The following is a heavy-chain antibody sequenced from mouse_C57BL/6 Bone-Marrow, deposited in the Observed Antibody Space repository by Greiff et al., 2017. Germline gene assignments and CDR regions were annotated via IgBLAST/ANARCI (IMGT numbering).Heavy chain of an antibody. CDR1: GFTFSSYA. V-gene: IGHV5-4*01. J-gene: IGHJ4*01. CDR3: ARDTLYYSTYAMDY. CDR2: ISDGGSYT. Sequence: EVKVVESGGGLVKPGGSLKLSCAASGFTFSSYAMSWVRQTPEKRLEWVATISDGGSYTYYPDNVKGRFTISRDNAKNNLYLQMSHLKSEDTAMYYGARDTLYYSTYAMDYWGQGTSVTVSS. D-gene: IGHD2-5*01.